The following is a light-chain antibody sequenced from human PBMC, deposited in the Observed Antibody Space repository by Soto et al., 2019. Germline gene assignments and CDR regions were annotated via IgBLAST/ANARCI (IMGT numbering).Light chain of an antibody. CDR1: TSNIENNY. CDR3: GAWDSSLSVVL. J-gene: IGLJ2*01. CDR2: DND. V-gene: IGLV1-51*01. Sequence: QSVLTQPPSMSAAPGQNVTISCSGSTSNIENNYVSWYQHLPGTAPKLLIYDNDERPSGIPDRFSASKSGTSATLGITGLQIGDEADYYCGAWDSSLSVVLFGGGTKLTVL.